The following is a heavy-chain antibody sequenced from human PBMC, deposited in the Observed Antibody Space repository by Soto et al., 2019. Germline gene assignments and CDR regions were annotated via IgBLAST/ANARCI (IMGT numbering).Heavy chain of an antibody. CDR2: IYYGGST. Sequence: PSETLSLTCTVYGGSISSSSYYWGWIRQPPGKGLEWIGSIYYGGSTYYNPSLKSRVTISVDTSKNQFSLKLSSVTAADTAVYYCASSENYGDYDYWGQGTLVPSPQ. CDR3: ASSENYGDYDY. D-gene: IGHD4-17*01. CDR1: GGSISSSSYY. V-gene: IGHV4-39*01. J-gene: IGHJ4*02.